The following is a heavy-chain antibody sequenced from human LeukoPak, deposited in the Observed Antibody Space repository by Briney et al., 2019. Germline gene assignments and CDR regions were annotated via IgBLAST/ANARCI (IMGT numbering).Heavy chain of an antibody. Sequence: GSLRLSCAASGFTFSSYWMSWVRQAPGKGLEWVANIKEDGSEKYYVDSVKGRFTISRDNAKNSLYLQMNSLRAENTAVYYCARGGGYHGWIDPWGQGTLVTVSS. CDR3: ARGGGYHGWIDP. J-gene: IGHJ5*02. D-gene: IGHD1-26*01. CDR1: GFTFSSYW. CDR2: IKEDGSEK. V-gene: IGHV3-7*01.